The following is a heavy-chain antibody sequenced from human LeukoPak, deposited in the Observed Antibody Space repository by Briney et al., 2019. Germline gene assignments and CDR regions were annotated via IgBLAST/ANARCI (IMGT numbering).Heavy chain of an antibody. V-gene: IGHV3-21*01. CDR3: ARQHTIFGVVIIDY. D-gene: IGHD3-3*01. J-gene: IGHJ4*02. CDR1: GFTFSSYS. Sequence: PGGSLRLSCAASGFTFSSYSMNWVRQAPGKGLEWVSSISSSSSYIYYADSVKGRFTISRDNAKNSLYLQMNSLRAEDTAVCYCARQHTIFGVVIIDYWGQGTLVTVSS. CDR2: ISSSSSYI.